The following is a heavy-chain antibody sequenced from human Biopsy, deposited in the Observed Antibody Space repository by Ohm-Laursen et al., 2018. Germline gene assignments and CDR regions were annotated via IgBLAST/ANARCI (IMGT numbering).Heavy chain of an antibody. CDR2: VTTTSSYI. J-gene: IGHJ4*02. Sequence: SLRLSCAAPGFDFSDYSISWARQAPGKGLEWVSSVTTTSSYIYYADSVKGRFTISRDNAKNTVFLQMNSLRAEDTAVYYCTRAEAGSGSLLYFDYWGQGTLVTVSS. V-gene: IGHV3-21*01. CDR3: TRAEAGSGSLLYFDY. D-gene: IGHD3-10*01. CDR1: GFDFSDYS.